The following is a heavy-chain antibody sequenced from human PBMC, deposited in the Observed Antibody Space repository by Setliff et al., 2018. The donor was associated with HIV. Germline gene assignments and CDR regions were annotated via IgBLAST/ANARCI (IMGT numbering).Heavy chain of an antibody. CDR1: GGSISSGSYY. Sequence: SETLSLTCTVSGGSISSGSYYWTWIRQPAGKGLEWIGHIYTSGTTDYNPSLKSRVTISLDTSKNQFSLKLSSVTAADAAVDYCARERGRRGHLWLHFDYWGQGTLVTVSS. D-gene: IGHD3-10*01. CDR3: ARERGRRGHLWLHFDY. CDR2: IYTSGTT. V-gene: IGHV4-61*09. J-gene: IGHJ4*02.